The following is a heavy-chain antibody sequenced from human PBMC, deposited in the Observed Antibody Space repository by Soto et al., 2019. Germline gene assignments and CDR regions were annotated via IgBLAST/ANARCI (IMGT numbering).Heavy chain of an antibody. J-gene: IGHJ4*02. Sequence: SETLSLTCIVSGGSISSSNYYWGWVRQPPGKGLEWIGIIYYTGSTYYNPSLKSQVAISVHTSTNQFSLKLSSVTAADTAVYYCARDERSGYNPIDYWGQGTLVTVSS. CDR3: ARDERSGYNPIDY. CDR1: GGSISSSNYY. V-gene: IGHV4-39*07. CDR2: IYYTGST. D-gene: IGHD5-12*01.